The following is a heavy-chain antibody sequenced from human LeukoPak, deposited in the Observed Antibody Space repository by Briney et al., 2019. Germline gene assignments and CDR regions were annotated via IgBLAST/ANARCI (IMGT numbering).Heavy chain of an antibody. D-gene: IGHD6-13*01. CDR3: ARGGSSSWFARFFDY. J-gene: IGHJ4*02. CDR1: GGSISSSNW. CDR2: IYYSGST. V-gene: IGHV4-4*02. Sequence: PSETLSLTCAVSGGSISSSNWWSWVRRPLGKGLEWIGEIYYSGSTNYNPSLKSRVTISVDKSKNQFSLKLSSVTAADTVVYYCARGGSSSWFARFFDYWGQGTQVTVSS.